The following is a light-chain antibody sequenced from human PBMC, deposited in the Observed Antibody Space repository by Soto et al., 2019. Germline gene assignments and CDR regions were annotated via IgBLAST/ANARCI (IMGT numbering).Light chain of an antibody. Sequence: QAVVTQEHSLTVSPGGTVTLTCASSTGAVTSCNYPSWFQQKPGQTPRELIYTTNEKHSWTPARYSGSLLGDKAALTLSGAQPEDEAEYYCLLYYGGAQLVFGGGTKLAVL. CDR1: TGAVTSCNY. CDR3: LLYYGGAQLV. J-gene: IGLJ3*02. CDR2: TTN. V-gene: IGLV7-43*01.